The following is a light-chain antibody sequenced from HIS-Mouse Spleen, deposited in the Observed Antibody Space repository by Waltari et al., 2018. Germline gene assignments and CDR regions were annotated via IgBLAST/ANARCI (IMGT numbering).Light chain of an antibody. J-gene: IGKJ4*01. CDR2: DAS. CDR1: QDISNY. V-gene: IGKV1-33*01. CDR3: QQYYSTPPLT. Sequence: DIQMTQSPSSLSASVGDRVTITCQASQDISNYLNWYQQKPGKAPKLLIYDASNLETGVPSRFSGSGSGTDFTLTISSLQAEDVAVYYCQQYYSTPPLTFGGGTKVEIK.